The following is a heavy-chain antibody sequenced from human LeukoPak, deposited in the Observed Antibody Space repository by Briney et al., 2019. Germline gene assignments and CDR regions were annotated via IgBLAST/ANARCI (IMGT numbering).Heavy chain of an antibody. V-gene: IGHV3-48*01. D-gene: IGHD6-19*01. J-gene: IGHJ3*01. CDR1: GFTLSSYS. CDR2: TGSSSTAI. CDR3: ARGVAVAAFSAFDV. Sequence: GGSLRLSCAASGFTLSSYSMNWVRQAPGKGLEWVSYTGSSSTAIYYADSVKGRFTISRDNAKNSLYLQMNSLKAEDTAVYYCARGVAVAAFSAFDVWGQGTMVTVSS.